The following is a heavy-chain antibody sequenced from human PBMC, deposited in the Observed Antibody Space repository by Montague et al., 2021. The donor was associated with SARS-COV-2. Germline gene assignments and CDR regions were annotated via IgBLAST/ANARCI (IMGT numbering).Heavy chain of an antibody. Sequence: CAISGDSVSSNSATWNWIRQSPSRGLEWLGRTYYRSMWKSDYARXVKSRIAIIPDTSKNQFSLQLSSVTPEDTALYYCVRGIEAAGSYDYWGQGTLVTVSS. V-gene: IGHV6-1*01. CDR2: TYYRSMWKS. J-gene: IGHJ4*02. D-gene: IGHD6-13*01. CDR3: VRGIEAAGSYDY. CDR1: GDSVSSNSAT.